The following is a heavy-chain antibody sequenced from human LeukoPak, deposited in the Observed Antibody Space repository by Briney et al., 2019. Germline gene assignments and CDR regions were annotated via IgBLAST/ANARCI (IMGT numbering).Heavy chain of an antibody. CDR3: AKDAANLLYYFDY. V-gene: IGHV3-30*18. Sequence: GRSLRLSXVASGFTFTXXXXXXVRQAPGKXXXXXASIWDDGSDKYSAXSVRGRFTISRDNSKKTLYLQMNSLRAEDTAVYYCAKDAANLLYYFDYWGQGALVTVSS. CDR2: IWDDGSDK. J-gene: IGHJ4*02. CDR1: GFTFTXXX. D-gene: IGHD2-15*01.